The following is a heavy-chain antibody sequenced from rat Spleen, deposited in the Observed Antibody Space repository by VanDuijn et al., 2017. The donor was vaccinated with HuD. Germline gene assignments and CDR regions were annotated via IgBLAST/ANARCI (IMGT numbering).Heavy chain of an antibody. CDR3: ARHMANHYYVMDA. Sequence: EVQLVESDGGLVQPGRSLKLSCAASGFTFSDYYMTWVRQAPTKGLEWVATITYDGSSTYYRDSVKGRFTISRDNAKSTLYLQMNSLRSEDTATYYCARHMANHYYVMDAWGQGASVTVSS. V-gene: IGHV5-29*01. J-gene: IGHJ4*01. D-gene: IGHD3-4*01. CDR1: GFTFSDYY. CDR2: ITYDGSST.